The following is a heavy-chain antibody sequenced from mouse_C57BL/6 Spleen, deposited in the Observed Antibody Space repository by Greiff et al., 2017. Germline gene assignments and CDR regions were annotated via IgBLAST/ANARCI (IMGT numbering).Heavy chain of an antibody. D-gene: IGHD2-4*01. CDR2: IHPNSGST. CDR3: ARSGPDDYDGDYYAMDY. J-gene: IGHJ4*01. CDR1: GYTFTSSW. V-gene: IGHV1-64*01. Sequence: QVQLQQPGAELVKPGASVTLSCKASGYTFTSSWMHWVKQRPGQGLEWIGMIHPNSGSTNYNEKVKSKATLTVDKSSSTAYMQLSSLTSEDSAVYYCARSGPDDYDGDYYAMDYWGQGTSVTVSA.